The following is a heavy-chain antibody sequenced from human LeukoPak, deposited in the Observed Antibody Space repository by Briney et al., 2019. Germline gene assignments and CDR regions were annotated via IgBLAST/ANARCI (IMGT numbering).Heavy chain of an antibody. J-gene: IGHJ4*02. Sequence: ASVKVSCKASGYTFTSYYMHWVRQAPGQGLEWMGGFDPEDGETIYAQKFQGRVTMTEDTSTDTAYMELSSLRSEDTAVYYCATDSSLAGIRPFDYWGQGTLVTVSS. CDR1: GYTFTSYY. CDR2: FDPEDGET. V-gene: IGHV1-24*01. CDR3: ATDSSLAGIRPFDY. D-gene: IGHD1-14*01.